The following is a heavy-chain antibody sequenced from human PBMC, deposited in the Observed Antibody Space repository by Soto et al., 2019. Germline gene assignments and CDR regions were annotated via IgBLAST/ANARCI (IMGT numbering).Heavy chain of an antibody. Sequence: SETLSLTCAVSGGSISSSNWWSWVRQPPGKGLEWIGEIYHSGSTNYNPSVKSRVTISVDKSKNQFSLKLSSVTAADTAVYYCARDLDSGWQGGYFDYWGQGTLVTVSS. V-gene: IGHV4-4*02. CDR1: GGSISSSNW. D-gene: IGHD6-19*01. CDR3: ARDLDSGWQGGYFDY. J-gene: IGHJ4*02. CDR2: IYHSGST.